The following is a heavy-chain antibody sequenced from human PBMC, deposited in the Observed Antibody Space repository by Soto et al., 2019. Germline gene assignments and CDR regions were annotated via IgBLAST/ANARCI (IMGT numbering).Heavy chain of an antibody. J-gene: IGHJ6*02. CDR1: GGSFSGYY. Sequence: PSETLSLTCAVYGGSFSGYYWSWIRQPPGKGLEWIWEINHSGSTNYNPPLKSRVTISVDTSKNQFSLKLSSVTAADTAVYYCARVRTVYAPVYGMDVWGQGTTVTVSS. CDR3: ARVRTVYAPVYGMDV. D-gene: IGHD2-8*01. V-gene: IGHV4-34*01. CDR2: INHSGST.